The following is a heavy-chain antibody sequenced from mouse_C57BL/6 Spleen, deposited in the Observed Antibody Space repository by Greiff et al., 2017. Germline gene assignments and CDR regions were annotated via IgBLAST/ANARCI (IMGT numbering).Heavy chain of an antibody. V-gene: IGHV3-8*01. Sequence: VQLKESGPGLAKPSQTLSLTCSVTGYSITSDYWNWIREFPGNKLEYMGYISYSGSTYYNPSLKSRISITRDTSKNQYYLQLNSVTTEDTATYYCARYDAYFDVWGTGTTVTVSS. CDR3: ARYDAYFDV. CDR2: ISYSGST. J-gene: IGHJ1*03. CDR1: GYSITSDY.